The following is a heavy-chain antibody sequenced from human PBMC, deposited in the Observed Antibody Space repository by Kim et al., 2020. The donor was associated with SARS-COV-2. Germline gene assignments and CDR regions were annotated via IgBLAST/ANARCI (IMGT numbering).Heavy chain of an antibody. Sequence: SETLSLTCTVSGGSISSSTYYWVWIRQPPGKGLEWIGSIYYSGNTYYNPSLKSRVTISVDTSKNQFSLKLSSVTAADTAVYYCVRHDYDFAWGQGTLVT. D-gene: IGHD3-3*01. J-gene: IGHJ5*01. CDR1: GGSISSSTYY. CDR3: VRHDYDFA. V-gene: IGHV4-39*01. CDR2: IYYSGNT.